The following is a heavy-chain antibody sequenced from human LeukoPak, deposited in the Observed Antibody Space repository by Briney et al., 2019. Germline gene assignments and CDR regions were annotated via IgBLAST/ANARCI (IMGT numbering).Heavy chain of an antibody. J-gene: IGHJ4*02. CDR1: GFTFSNYA. D-gene: IGHD6-6*01. V-gene: IGHV3-23*01. CDR3: AKGREYSSSSLIDY. CDR2: IGGTGHFT. Sequence: PGGSLRLSCAASGFTFSNYAMSWVRQGPGKGLEWVSGIGGTGHFTYYADSVKGRFTVSRDNSKSTLYLQMNTLTAEDTAVYYCAKGREYSSSSLIDYWGQGTLVTVSS.